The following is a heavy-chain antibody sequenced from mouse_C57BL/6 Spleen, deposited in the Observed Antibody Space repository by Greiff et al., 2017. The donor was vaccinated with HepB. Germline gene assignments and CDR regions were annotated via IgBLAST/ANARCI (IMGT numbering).Heavy chain of an antibody. CDR1: GYAFSSYW. CDR2: IYPGDGDT. CDR3: ARIWYDYDGGYAMDY. V-gene: IGHV1-80*01. J-gene: IGHJ4*01. D-gene: IGHD2-4*01. Sequence: VQLQQSGAELVKPGASVKISCKASGYAFSSYWMNWVKQRPGKGLEWIGQIYPGDGDTNYNGKFKGKATLTADKSSSTAYMQLSSLTSEDSAVYFCARIWYDYDGGYAMDYWGQGTSVTVSS.